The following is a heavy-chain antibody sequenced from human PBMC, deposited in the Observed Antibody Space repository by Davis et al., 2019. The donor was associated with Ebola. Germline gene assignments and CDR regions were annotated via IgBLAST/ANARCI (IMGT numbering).Heavy chain of an antibody. CDR1: GGSFSGYY. Sequence: MPSETLSLTCAVYGGSFSGYYWSWIRQPPGKGLEWIGEINHSGGTNYNPSLKSRVTISVDTSKNQFSLKLSSVTAADTAVYYCARRGFWSGYSTPNFYYYYGMDVWGQGTTVTVSS. V-gene: IGHV4-34*01. CDR3: ARRGFWSGYSTPNFYYYYGMDV. J-gene: IGHJ6*02. CDR2: INHSGGT. D-gene: IGHD3-3*01.